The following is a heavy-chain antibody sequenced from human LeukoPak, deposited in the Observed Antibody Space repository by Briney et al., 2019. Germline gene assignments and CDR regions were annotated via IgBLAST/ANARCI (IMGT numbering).Heavy chain of an antibody. J-gene: IGHJ4*02. Sequence: ASVKVSCKASGYTFTSYGISWVRQAPGQGLEWMGWISAYSGNTNYAQKLQGRVTMTTDTSTSTAYMELRSLRSDDTAVYYCARDLGYCSGGSRYSFSYWGQGTLVTVSS. CDR2: ISAYSGNT. CDR3: ARDLGYCSGGSRYSFSY. CDR1: GYTFTSYG. D-gene: IGHD2-15*01. V-gene: IGHV1-18*04.